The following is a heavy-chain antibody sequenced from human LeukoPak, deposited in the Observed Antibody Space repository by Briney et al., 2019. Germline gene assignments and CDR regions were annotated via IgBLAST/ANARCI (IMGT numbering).Heavy chain of an antibody. D-gene: IGHD2-2*01. CDR3: ARARRYCSSTSCYQGFDY. J-gene: IGHJ4*02. CDR1: GGTISSSNW. CDR2: IYDSGSN. Sequence: PSGTLTLTCAASGGTISSSNWWWWLRDPPGKGLEGTGVIYDSGSNNYDASVKSRVTISVDKSKNHFSLKLSSVTAADTAVYYCARARRYCSSTSCYQGFDYWGQGTLVTVSS. V-gene: IGHV4-4*02.